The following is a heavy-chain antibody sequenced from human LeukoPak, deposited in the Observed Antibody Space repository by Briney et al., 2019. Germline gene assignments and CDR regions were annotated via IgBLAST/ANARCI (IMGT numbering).Heavy chain of an antibody. J-gene: IGHJ4*02. Sequence: GGSLRLSCAASGFTFSSYSMNWVRQAPGKGLEWVSSISSSSSYIYYADSVKGRFTISRDNAKTSLYLQMNSLRAEDTAVYYCASIFSSGYSYFDYWGQGTLVTVSS. CDR3: ASIFSSGYSYFDY. V-gene: IGHV3-21*01. CDR1: GFTFSSYS. CDR2: ISSSSSYI. D-gene: IGHD5-18*01.